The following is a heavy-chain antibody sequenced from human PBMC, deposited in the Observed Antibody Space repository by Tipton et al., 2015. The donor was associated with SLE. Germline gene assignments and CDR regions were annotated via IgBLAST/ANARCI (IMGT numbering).Heavy chain of an antibody. CDR1: GFTFSSYA. CDR3: ARDNPKWLTFDY. V-gene: IGHV3-23*01. Sequence: SLRLSCAASGFTFSSYAMSWVRQAPGKGLEWVSGISGSGGSTYYADSVKGRFTISRDNSKNTLYLQMNSLRAEDTAVYYCARDNPKWLTFDYWGQGTLVTVSS. CDR2: ISGSGGST. D-gene: IGHD6-19*01. J-gene: IGHJ4*02.